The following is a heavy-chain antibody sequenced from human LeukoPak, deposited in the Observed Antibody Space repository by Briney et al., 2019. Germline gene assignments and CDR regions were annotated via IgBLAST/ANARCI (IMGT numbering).Heavy chain of an antibody. V-gene: IGHV3-21*01. Sequence: KPGGSLRLSCTASGFTFSSYSMNWVRQAPGKGLEWVSSISSSSSYIYYADSVKGRFTISRDNAKNSLYLQMNSLRAEDTAVYYCARDMRPLYYAPGSFFFDYWGQGTLVTVSS. J-gene: IGHJ4*02. CDR3: ARDMRPLYYAPGSFFFDY. CDR1: GFTFSSYS. D-gene: IGHD3-10*01. CDR2: ISSSSSYI.